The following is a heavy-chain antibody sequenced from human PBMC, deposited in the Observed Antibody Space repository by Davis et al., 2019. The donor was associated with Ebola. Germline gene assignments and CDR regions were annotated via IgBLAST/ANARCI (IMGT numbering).Heavy chain of an antibody. CDR3: ARRGGAAGDAFDI. CDR1: GYSFTTYW. J-gene: IGHJ3*02. V-gene: IGHV5-51*01. CDR2: IYPGDSDT. D-gene: IGHD2-15*01. Sequence: KVSCKGSGYSFTTYWIGWVRQMPGKGLEWMGIIYPGDSDTRYSPSFQGQVTISADKSISTAYLQWGSLKASDTAMYYCARRGGAAGDAFDIWGQGTMVTVSS.